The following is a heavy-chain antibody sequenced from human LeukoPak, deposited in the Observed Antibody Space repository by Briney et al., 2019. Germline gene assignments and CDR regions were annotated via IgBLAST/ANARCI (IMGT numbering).Heavy chain of an antibody. CDR3: ARPRGYSSSWSDAFDI. D-gene: IGHD6-13*01. CDR2: INPNSGGT. Sequence: ASVKVSCKASGYTFTGYYMHWVRQAPGQGLERMGWINPNSGGTNYAQKFQGRVTMTRDTSISTAYMELSRLRSDDTAVYYCARPRGYSSSWSDAFDIWGQGTMVTVSS. V-gene: IGHV1-2*02. CDR1: GYTFTGYY. J-gene: IGHJ3*02.